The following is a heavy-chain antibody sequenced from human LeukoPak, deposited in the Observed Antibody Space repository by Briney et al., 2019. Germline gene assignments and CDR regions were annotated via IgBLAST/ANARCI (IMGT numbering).Heavy chain of an antibody. CDR2: IYYSGST. V-gene: IGHV4-39*01. CDR1: GGSISSSSYS. J-gene: IGHJ5*02. CDR3: ARHEAWFDP. Sequence: SETLSLTCTVSGGSISSSSYSWGWLRQPPGKGLEWIGSIYYSGSTYYNPSLKSRVTISVDTSKNQFSLKLSSVTAADTAVYYCARHEAWFDPWGQGTLVTVSS.